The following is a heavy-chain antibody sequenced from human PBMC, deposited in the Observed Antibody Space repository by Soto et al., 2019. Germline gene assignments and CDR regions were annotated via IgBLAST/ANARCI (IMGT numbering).Heavy chain of an antibody. D-gene: IGHD2-2*01. CDR1: GGSISSGGYY. Sequence: PSETLSLTCTVSGGSISSGGYYWSWIRQHPGTGLEWIGHISYSGSTYYNPSLKSRVTISVDRSKNQFSLNLSSVTAADTAVYYCARIGEFCISASCRWFDPWGQGTLVTVSS. J-gene: IGHJ5*02. CDR2: ISYSGST. V-gene: IGHV4-30-4*01. CDR3: ARIGEFCISASCRWFDP.